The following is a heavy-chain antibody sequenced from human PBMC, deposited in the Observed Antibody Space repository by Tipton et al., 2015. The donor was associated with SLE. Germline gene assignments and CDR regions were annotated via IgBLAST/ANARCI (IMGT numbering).Heavy chain of an antibody. D-gene: IGHD6-19*01. CDR2: IKQDGGEK. CDR3: AREGWLEYFYGLDV. Sequence: GSLRLSCVASGFTFSNYQMDWVRQAPGKGLEWVANIKQDGGEKNYVDSVKGRFTISRDNAKGSVYLEMSSLRVEDTAVYYCAREGWLEYFYGLDVWGQGTTVTVSS. V-gene: IGHV3-7*05. CDR1: GFTFSNYQ. J-gene: IGHJ6*02.